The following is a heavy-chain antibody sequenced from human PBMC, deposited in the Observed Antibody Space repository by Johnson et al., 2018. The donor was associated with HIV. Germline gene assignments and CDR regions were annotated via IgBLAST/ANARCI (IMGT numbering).Heavy chain of an antibody. CDR2: IYSGGNT. D-gene: IGHD1-26*01. Sequence: VQLVESGGGVIRPGGSLRLSCAASGFTVSSNYMSWVRQAPGKGLEWVSVIYSGGNTYYADSVKGRFTISRDNSKNTLYLQMNSLRAEDTAVYYCAREGAWELRPGAFDIWGRGTIVTVSS. CDR1: GFTVSSNY. CDR3: AREGAWELRPGAFDI. V-gene: IGHV3-66*01. J-gene: IGHJ3*02.